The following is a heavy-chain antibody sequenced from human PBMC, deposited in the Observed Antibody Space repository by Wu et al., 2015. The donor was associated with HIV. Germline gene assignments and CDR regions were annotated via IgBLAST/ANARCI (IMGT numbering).Heavy chain of an antibody. V-gene: IGHV1-69*13. CDR2: VIPMFSTS. J-gene: IGHJ4*02. CDR3: ARTLQAGTLLGYFDY. Sequence: QVQLVQSGAEVKKPGSSVKISCKTSGGTFDNYAINWVRQAPGQGLEWVGRVIPMFSTSDYARKLQGRVTITADGSTSTAYMELSSLRSEDTAVYYCARTLQAGTLLGYFDYWGQGTLVTVSS. D-gene: IGHD6-19*01. CDR1: GGTFDNYA.